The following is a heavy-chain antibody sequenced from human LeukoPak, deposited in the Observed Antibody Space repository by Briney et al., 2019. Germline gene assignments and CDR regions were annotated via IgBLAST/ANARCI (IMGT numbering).Heavy chain of an antibody. CDR2: ISTSSSTI. Sequence: SGGSLRLSCAASGFTFSSYSMNWVRQAPGKGLEWVSYISTSSSTIYYADSVRGRFTISRDNAKNSLYLQMNSLRAEDTAVYYCASALDGSGFDYWGQGTLVTVSS. J-gene: IGHJ4*02. CDR3: ASALDGSGFDY. V-gene: IGHV3-48*04. CDR1: GFTFSSYS. D-gene: IGHD3-10*01.